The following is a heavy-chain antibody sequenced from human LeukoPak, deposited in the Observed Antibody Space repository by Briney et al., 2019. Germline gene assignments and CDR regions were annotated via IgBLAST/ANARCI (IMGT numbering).Heavy chain of an antibody. D-gene: IGHD3-3*01. CDR2: IYYSGST. Sequence: SETLSLPCTVSGDSISSSSDYWGWIRQPPGKGLGWFGSIYYSGSTYYNPSRKSRVTMSVGTAKNQFSLKLSSVTAADTAVYFWARAAPIGAHALDYWGQGTPGTVSS. J-gene: IGHJ4*02. V-gene: IGHV4-39*07. CDR1: GDSISSSSDY. CDR3: ARAAPIGAHALDY.